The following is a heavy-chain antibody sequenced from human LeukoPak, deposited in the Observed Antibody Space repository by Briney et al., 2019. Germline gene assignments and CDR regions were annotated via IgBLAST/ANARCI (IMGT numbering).Heavy chain of an antibody. CDR1: GGSGGSVSSGSYY. J-gene: IGHJ4*02. D-gene: IGHD2-2*01. CDR3: ARYCSSSSCYSDAFDY. Sequence: SQTLSLTCTVSGGSGGSVSSGSYYWSWIRQPAGKGLEWIGRIHTRGGTKYNPSLKSRLTISRDTSKNQFSLKLTSVTAADTAVHYCARYCSSSSCYSDAFDYWGPGSLVTVSS. V-gene: IGHV4-61*02. CDR2: IHTRGGT.